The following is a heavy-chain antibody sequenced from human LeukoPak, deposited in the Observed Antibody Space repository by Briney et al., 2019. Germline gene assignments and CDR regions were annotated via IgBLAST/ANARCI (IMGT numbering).Heavy chain of an antibody. D-gene: IGHD1-26*01. V-gene: IGHV3-74*01. CDR1: GFTFSNVW. CDR2: IKSDGTP. Sequence: PGGSLRLSCAASGFTFSNVWMHWVRQTPGKGLVWVSRIKSDGTPIYADPVKGRFTISRDNAKNTLYLQMNNLRADDTALYYCARDGSYKFDYWGQGTLVTVSS. CDR3: ARDGSYKFDY. J-gene: IGHJ4*02.